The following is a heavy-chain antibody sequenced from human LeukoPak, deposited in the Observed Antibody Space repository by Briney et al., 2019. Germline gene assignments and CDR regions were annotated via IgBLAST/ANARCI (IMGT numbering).Heavy chain of an antibody. CDR3: ARRVVAATDAFDI. J-gene: IGHJ3*02. Sequence: GESLKISCKGSGYSLTSYWIGWVRQMPGKGLEWMGIIYPGDSDTRYSPSFQGQVTISADKSISTAYLQWSSLKASDTPMYYCARRVVAATDAFDIWGQGTMVTVSS. V-gene: IGHV5-51*01. CDR2: IYPGDSDT. D-gene: IGHD2-15*01. CDR1: GYSLTSYW.